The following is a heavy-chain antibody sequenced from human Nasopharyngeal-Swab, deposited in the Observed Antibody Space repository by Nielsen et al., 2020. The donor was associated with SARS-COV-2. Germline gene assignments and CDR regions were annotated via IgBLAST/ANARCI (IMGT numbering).Heavy chain of an antibody. D-gene: IGHD3-22*01. V-gene: IGHV4-4*07. CDR1: GGSISSYY. CDR3: ARDRVDDYYDSSGQVYYFDY. CDR2: IYTSGST. Sequence: SETLSLTCTVSGGSISSYYWSWIRQPAGKGLEWIGRIYTSGSTNYNPSPKSRVTMSVDTSKNQFSLKLSSVTAADTAVYYCARDRVDDYYDSSGQVYYFDYWGQGTLVTVSS. J-gene: IGHJ4*02.